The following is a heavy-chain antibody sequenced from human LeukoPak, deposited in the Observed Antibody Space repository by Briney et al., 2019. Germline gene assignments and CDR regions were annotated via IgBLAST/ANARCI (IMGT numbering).Heavy chain of an antibody. D-gene: IGHD4-23*01. Sequence: GGSLRLSCAASGFTVSSNYMSWVRQAPGKGLEWVSVIYSGGSTYYADSVKGRFTISRDNSKNTLYLQMNSLRAEDTAVHYCARDPDYYGGNSGPPCWGQGTLVTVSS. CDR3: ARDPDYYGGNSGPPC. CDR2: IYSGGST. J-gene: IGHJ4*02. V-gene: IGHV3-66*01. CDR1: GFTVSSNY.